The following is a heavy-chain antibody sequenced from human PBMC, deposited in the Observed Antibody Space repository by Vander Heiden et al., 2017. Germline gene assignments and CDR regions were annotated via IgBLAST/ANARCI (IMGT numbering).Heavy chain of an antibody. V-gene: IGHV3-30*18. D-gene: IGHD2-8*01. J-gene: IGHJ4*02. CDR1: GFTFSSYG. CDR2: ISYDGSNK. Sequence: QVQLVESGGGVVPPGRSLRLSCAASGFTFSSYGMHWVRQAPGKGLEWVAVISYDGSNKYYADSVKGRFTISRDNSKNTLYLQMNSLRAEDTAVYYCAKDGVSPFDYWGQGTLVTVSS. CDR3: AKDGVSPFDY.